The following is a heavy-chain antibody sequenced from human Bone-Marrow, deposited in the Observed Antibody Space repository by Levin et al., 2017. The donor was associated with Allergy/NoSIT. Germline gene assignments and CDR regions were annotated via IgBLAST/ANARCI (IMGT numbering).Heavy chain of an antibody. CDR1: GFSLSTSGVG. CDR3: AHKRGCCSGHNFYGYFQI. D-gene: IGHD2-15*01. V-gene: IGHV2-5*02. J-gene: IGHJ1*01. CDR2: IFWDDDK. Sequence: SGPTLVKPTQTLTLTCTFSGFSLSTSGVGVGWIRQPPGKALEWLALIFWDDDKRYSPSLKSRLTITKDTSKDQAVLTLTIMDRVDTATYSCAHKRGCCSGHNFYGYFQIWGQGTLVTVSS.